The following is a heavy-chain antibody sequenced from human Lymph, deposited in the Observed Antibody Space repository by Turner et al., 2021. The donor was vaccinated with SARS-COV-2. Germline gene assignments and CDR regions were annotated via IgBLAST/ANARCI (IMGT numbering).Heavy chain of an antibody. J-gene: IGHJ4*02. CDR2: IYHSGSA. D-gene: IGHD2-15*01. CDR3: ATKYCSGGSCSYFDY. CDR1: GGSISSSNW. Sequence: QVQLQESGPGLVKPSGTLSLTWAVSGGSISSSNWWNWVRQPPGKGLEWIGEIYHSGSANYNPSLKSRVTISVDKSKNQFSLRLSSVTAADTAVYYCATKYCSGGSCSYFDYWGQGTLVTVSS. V-gene: IGHV4-4*02.